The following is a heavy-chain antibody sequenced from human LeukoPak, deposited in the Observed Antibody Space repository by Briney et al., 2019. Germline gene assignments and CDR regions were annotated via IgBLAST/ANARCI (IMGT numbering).Heavy chain of an antibody. CDR3: AKSSGYSYGSNFDY. CDR1: GFTFSSYG. Sequence: GESLKISCAASGFTFSSYGMHWVRQAPGKGLEWVAFIRYDGSNKYYADSVKGRFTISRDNSKNTLYLQMNSLRAEDTAVYYCAKSSGYSYGSNFDYWGQGTVVTVSS. J-gene: IGHJ4*02. CDR2: IRYDGSNK. D-gene: IGHD5-18*01. V-gene: IGHV3-30*02.